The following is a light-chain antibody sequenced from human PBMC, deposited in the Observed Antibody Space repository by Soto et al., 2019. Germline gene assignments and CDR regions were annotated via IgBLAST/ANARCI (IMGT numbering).Light chain of an antibody. V-gene: IGKV3-11*01. CDR1: RSVNNF. CDR2: DAS. J-gene: IGKJ4*01. Sequence: EIVLTQSPVTLSLSPGKRATLSCRATRSVNNFVAWYQQKPGQAPSLLISDASNRATGIPDRFSGSGSGTDFTLTINSLEPEDFAVYFCHQRAGWPPTFGGGTKVDIK. CDR3: HQRAGWPPT.